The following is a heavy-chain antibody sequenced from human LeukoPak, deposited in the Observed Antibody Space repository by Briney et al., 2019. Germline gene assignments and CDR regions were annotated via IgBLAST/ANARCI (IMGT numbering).Heavy chain of an antibody. Sequence: PGGSLRLSCAASGFTFSSYSMNWVRQAPGKGLEWVSTISGSGDSTYYADSVEGRFTISRDNSKNTLYLQMKGLRAEDTAIYFCAKVDSSGYFPFFDYWGQGTLVTVSS. V-gene: IGHV3-23*01. D-gene: IGHD3-22*01. CDR1: GFTFSSYS. J-gene: IGHJ4*02. CDR2: ISGSGDST. CDR3: AKVDSSGYFPFFDY.